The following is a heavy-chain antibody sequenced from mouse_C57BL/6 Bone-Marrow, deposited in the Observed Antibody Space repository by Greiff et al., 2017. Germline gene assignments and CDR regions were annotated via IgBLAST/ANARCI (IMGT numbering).Heavy chain of an antibody. V-gene: IGHV1-22*01. CDR3: AANYDSSLNCFDY. CDR2: INPNNGGT. CDR1: GYTFTDYN. J-gene: IGHJ2*01. D-gene: IGHD1-1*01. Sequence: EVQLQQSGPELVKPGASVKMSCKASGYTFTDYNMHWVKQSHGKSLEWIGHINPNNGGTSYNQKFKGKATLTVNKSSSTAYMELRSPTSEDSAVYYCAANYDSSLNCFDYWGQGTTLTVSS.